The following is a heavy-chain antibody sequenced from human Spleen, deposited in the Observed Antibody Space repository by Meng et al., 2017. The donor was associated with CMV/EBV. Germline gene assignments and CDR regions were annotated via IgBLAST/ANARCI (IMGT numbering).Heavy chain of an antibody. D-gene: IGHD2-2*01. CDR2: ISSSGSTT. CDR3: ARERLYQPLWGDALDI. CDR1: GGTFSNYA. Sequence: SCKASGGTFSNYAMSWVRQAPGKGLEWVSVISSSGSTTKYADSVKGRFTISRDNSKNTVYLQMNSLRAEDTAIYYCARERLYQPLWGDALDIWGQGTMVTVSS. J-gene: IGHJ3*02. V-gene: IGHV3-23*01.